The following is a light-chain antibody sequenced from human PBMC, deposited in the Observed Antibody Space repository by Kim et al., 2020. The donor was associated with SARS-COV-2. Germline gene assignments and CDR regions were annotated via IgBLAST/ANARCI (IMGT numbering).Light chain of an antibody. V-gene: IGLV3-1*01. CDR3: QAWDSSPAV. Sequence: SYELTQPPSVSVSPGQTASITCSGDKLGDKYACWYQQKPGHSPVLVIYQDSKRPSGIPERFSGSNSGNTATLTISGTQAMDEADYYCQAWDSSPAVFGGG. CDR1: KLGDKY. J-gene: IGLJ3*02. CDR2: QDS.